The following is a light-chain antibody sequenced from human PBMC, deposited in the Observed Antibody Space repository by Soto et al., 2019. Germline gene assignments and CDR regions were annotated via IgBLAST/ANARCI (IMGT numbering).Light chain of an antibody. CDR3: LLYYGGAQLV. J-gene: IGLJ3*02. Sequence: QAVVTQEPSLTVSPGGTVTLTCASSTGAVTSGNYPSWFQQKPGQTPRTLIYTTNSRHSWTPARISGSLLGGKAALTLSAVQPEDEADYYCLLYYGGAQLVFGGGTKVTVL. CDR2: TTN. V-gene: IGLV7-43*01. CDR1: TGAVTSGNY.